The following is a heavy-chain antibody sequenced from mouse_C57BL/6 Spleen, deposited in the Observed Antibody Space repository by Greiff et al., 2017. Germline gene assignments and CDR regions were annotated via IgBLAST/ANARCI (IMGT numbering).Heavy chain of an antibody. CDR3: ARCFDCSSYPFAD. Sequence: QVQLQQPGAELVKPGASVKMSCKASGYTFTSYWITWVKQRPGQGLEWIGDIYPGSGSTNYNEKFKSKATLTVDTSSSTAYMQLSSLTSEDSAVYYGARCFDCSSYPFADWGQGTLVTVSA. CDR1: GYTFTSYW. V-gene: IGHV1-55*01. J-gene: IGHJ3*01. D-gene: IGHD1-1*01. CDR2: IYPGSGST.